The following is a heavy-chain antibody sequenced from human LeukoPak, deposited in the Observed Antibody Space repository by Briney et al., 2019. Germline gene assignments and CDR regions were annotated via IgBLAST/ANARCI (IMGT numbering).Heavy chain of an antibody. CDR2: IMPLFGTA. V-gene: IGHV1-69*05. CDR3: ARDVHGDYGSGWFDP. CDR1: GGTFNNSA. J-gene: IGHJ5*02. Sequence: ASVKVSCKTSGGTFNNSAISWVRQAPGQGLEWLGGIMPLFGTAGYAQKFQGRVTITKDESTRTVYLELTSLTSDGTAVYYCARDVHGDYGSGWFDPWGQGTLVSVSP. D-gene: IGHD4-17*01.